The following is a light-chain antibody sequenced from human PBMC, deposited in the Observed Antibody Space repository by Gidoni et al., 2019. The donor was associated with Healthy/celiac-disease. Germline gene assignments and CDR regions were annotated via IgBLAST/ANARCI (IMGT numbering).Light chain of an antibody. V-gene: IGKV3-11*01. CDR3: QQRSNWPSWT. CDR1: QSVSSY. Sequence: ELVLTQSPATLSLSPGERATLSGRASQSVSSYLAWYQQKPGQAPRLLIYDASNRATGIPARFSGSGSGTDFTLTISSLEPEDFAVYYCQQRSNWPSWTFGQGTKVEIK. CDR2: DAS. J-gene: IGKJ1*01.